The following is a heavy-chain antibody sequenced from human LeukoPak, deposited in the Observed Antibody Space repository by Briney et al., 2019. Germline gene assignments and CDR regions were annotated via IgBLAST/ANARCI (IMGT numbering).Heavy chain of an antibody. CDR3: ARDNTGFDY. Sequence: HPGGSLRLSCAASGFTFSSYAMGWVRQAPGKGLEWVSSIRDNGANTYYADSVKGRFTISRDNSRNTLYLQMNSLRAEDTAVYYCARDNTGFDYWGQGTLVTVSS. CDR2: IRDNGANT. J-gene: IGHJ4*02. CDR1: GFTFSSYA. V-gene: IGHV3-23*01.